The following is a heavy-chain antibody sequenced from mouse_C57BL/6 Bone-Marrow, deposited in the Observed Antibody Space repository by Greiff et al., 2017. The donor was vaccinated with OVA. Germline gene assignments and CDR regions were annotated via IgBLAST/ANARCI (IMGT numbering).Heavy chain of an antibody. CDR2: ILPSIGRT. Sequence: VQLQQSGSELRSPGSSVKLSCKDFDSEVFPIAYMSWVRQKPGHGFEWIGGILPSIGRTIYGEKFEDKATLDADTLSNTAYLELNSLTSEDSAIYYGARRGSPYWYFDVWGTGTTVTVSS. CDR1: DSEVFPIAY. D-gene: IGHD1-1*01. V-gene: IGHV15-2*01. CDR3: ARRGSPYWYFDV. J-gene: IGHJ1*03.